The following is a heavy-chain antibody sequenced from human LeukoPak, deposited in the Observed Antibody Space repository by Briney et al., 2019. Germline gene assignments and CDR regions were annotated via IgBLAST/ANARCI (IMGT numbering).Heavy chain of an antibody. CDR1: GFTFSTYA. J-gene: IGHJ6*03. V-gene: IGHV3-23*01. CDR2: ISGSGGYT. CDR3: ARDGVSMVRGVRVLDYYNYYMDV. Sequence: GGSLRLSCAASGFTFSTYAMSWVRQAPGKGLEWVSAISGSGGYTYYADSVKGRFTISRDNSKNTLYLQMNSLRVEDTAVYYCARDGVSMVRGVRVLDYYNYYMDVWGKGTTVTISS. D-gene: IGHD3-10*01.